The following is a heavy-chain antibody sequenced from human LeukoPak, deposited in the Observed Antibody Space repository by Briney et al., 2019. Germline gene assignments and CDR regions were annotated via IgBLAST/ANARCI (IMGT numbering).Heavy chain of an antibody. V-gene: IGHV3-33*08. CDR2: IWYDGSNK. Sequence: AGGSLRLSCAASGFTFSSYGMHWVRQAPGKGLEWVAVIWYDGSNKYYADSVKGRFTISRDNSKNTLYLQMNSLRAEDTAVYYCARRYYGSGSYLDYWGQGTLVTVSS. CDR3: ARRYYGSGSYLDY. D-gene: IGHD3-10*01. J-gene: IGHJ4*02. CDR1: GFTFSSYG.